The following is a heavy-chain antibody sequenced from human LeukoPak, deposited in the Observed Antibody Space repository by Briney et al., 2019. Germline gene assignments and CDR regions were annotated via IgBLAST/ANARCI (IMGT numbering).Heavy chain of an antibody. CDR3: AKVGTIVATIDAFDI. J-gene: IGHJ3*02. CDR1: GFTFSSYS. D-gene: IGHD5-12*01. CDR2: ISGSGDTT. Sequence: GGSLGLSCAASGFTFSSYSMSWVRQAPGKGLEWVSLISGSGDTTNYADSVKGRFTISRDTSKNTLYLQMNSLRADDTAVYYCAKVGTIVATIDAFDIWGQGTKVTVSS. V-gene: IGHV3-23*01.